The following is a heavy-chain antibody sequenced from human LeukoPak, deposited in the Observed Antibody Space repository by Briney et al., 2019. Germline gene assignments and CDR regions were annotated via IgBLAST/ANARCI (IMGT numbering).Heavy chain of an antibody. J-gene: IGHJ4*02. CDR1: GGSINSYY. Sequence: SETLSLTCTVSGGSINSYYWSWIRQPPGKGLEWIGYIYYSGSTNYNPSLKSRVTISVDTSKNQFSLRLSSVTAADTAVYYCARAVGTSRNFFDYWGQGTLVTVSS. V-gene: IGHV4-59*01. CDR2: IYYSGST. CDR3: ARAVGTSRNFFDY. D-gene: IGHD4-23*01.